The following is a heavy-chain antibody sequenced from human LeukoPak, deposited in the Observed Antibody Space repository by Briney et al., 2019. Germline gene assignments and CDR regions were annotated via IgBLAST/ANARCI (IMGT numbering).Heavy chain of an antibody. CDR1: GFTFSSYA. Sequence: PGRSLRLSCAASGFTFSSYAMHWVRQAPGKGLEWVAVISYDGSNKYYADSVKGRFTISRDNSKNTLYLQMNSLRAEDTAVYYCARVPPTLGIGDYWGQGTLVTVSS. CDR2: ISYDGSNK. V-gene: IGHV3-30-3*01. J-gene: IGHJ4*02. D-gene: IGHD7-27*01. CDR3: ARVPPTLGIGDY.